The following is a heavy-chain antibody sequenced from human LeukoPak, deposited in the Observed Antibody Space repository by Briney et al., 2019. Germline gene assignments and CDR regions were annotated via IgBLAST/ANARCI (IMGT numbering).Heavy chain of an antibody. V-gene: IGHV3-30*03. CDR3: ARGGALDFDY. Sequence: GGSLRLSCAASGFTFSSYGMHWVRQAPGKGLEWVAVISYDGSNKYYADSVKGRFTISRDNSKNTLYLQMNSLRAEDTAVYYCARGGALDFDYWGQGTLVTVSS. CDR1: GFTFSSYG. CDR2: ISYDGSNK. D-gene: IGHD3-16*01. J-gene: IGHJ4*02.